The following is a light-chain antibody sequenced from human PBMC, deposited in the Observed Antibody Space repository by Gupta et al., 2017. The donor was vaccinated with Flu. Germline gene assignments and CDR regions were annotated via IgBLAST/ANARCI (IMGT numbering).Light chain of an antibody. Sequence: QSALTQPASVSGSPGQSITISCTGTSRDVGGYNYVSWYQQHPDKAPKLMIYEVNNRPSGVSNRFSGSKSGNTASLTISGLQAEDEADYYCSSYTSTGSLVFGTGTTVTVL. J-gene: IGLJ1*01. V-gene: IGLV2-14*01. CDR1: SRDVGGYNY. CDR3: SSYTSTGSLV. CDR2: EVN.